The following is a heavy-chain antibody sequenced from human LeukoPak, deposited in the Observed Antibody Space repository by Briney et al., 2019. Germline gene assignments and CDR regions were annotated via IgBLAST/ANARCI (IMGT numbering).Heavy chain of an antibody. CDR2: IYYSGST. CDR3: ARASPKYGSGTNPLTYYYYGMDV. V-gene: IGHV4-39*07. CDR1: GGSISSSSYY. D-gene: IGHD3-10*01. Sequence: PSETLSLTCTVSGGSISSSSYYWGWIRQPPGKGLEWIGSIYYSGSTYYNPSLKSRVTISVDTSKNQFSLKLSSVTAADTAVYYCARASPKYGSGTNPLTYYYYGMDVWGQGTTVTVSS. J-gene: IGHJ6*02.